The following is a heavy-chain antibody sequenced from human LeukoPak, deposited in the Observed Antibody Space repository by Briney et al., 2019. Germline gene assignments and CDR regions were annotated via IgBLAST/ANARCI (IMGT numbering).Heavy chain of an antibody. Sequence: ASVKVSCKASGGTFSSYAINWVQQAPGQGLEWMGWINPNSGGTNDAQKFQGRVTMTRDTSISTAYMELSRLRSDDTAVYYCARGELLDYWGQGTLVTVSS. CDR2: INPNSGGT. CDR3: ARGELLDY. CDR1: GGTFSSYA. J-gene: IGHJ4*02. D-gene: IGHD1-26*01. V-gene: IGHV1-2*02.